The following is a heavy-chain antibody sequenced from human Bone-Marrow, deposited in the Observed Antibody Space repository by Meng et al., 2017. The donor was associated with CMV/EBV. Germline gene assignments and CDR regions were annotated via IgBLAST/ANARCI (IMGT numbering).Heavy chain of an antibody. J-gene: IGHJ4*02. D-gene: IGHD6-13*01. CDR3: ASLQRCSSWYLDY. V-gene: IGHV4-59*08. CDR1: GGSISSYY. CDR2: IYYSGST. Sequence: AETLSLTCTVSGGSISSYYWSWIRQPPGKGLEWIGYIYYSGSTNYNPSLKSRVTMSVDTSKNQFSLKLSSVTAADTAVYYCASLQRCSSWYLDYWGQGTLVTVSS.